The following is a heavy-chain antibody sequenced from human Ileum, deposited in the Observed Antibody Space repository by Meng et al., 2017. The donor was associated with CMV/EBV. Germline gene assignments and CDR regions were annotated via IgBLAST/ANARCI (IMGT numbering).Heavy chain of an antibody. CDR2: IKQDGGEK. CDR1: GFTFTNHW. CDR3: ARQKCGGDCDMDV. V-gene: IGHV3-7*01. D-gene: IGHD2-21*01. J-gene: IGHJ6*02. Sequence: GGSLRLSCAAAGFTFTNHWMSWVRQAPGKGLEWVANIKQDGGEKNYVDSVKGRFTISRDYAQNSLYLQMNSLRAEDTAVYYCARQKCGGDCDMDVWGQGTTVTVSS.